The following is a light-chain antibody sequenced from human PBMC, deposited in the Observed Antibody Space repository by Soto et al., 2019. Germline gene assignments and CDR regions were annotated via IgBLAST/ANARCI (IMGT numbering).Light chain of an antibody. V-gene: IGKV3-11*01. J-gene: IGKJ4*01. CDR1: QSVVRY. CDR2: DAT. CDR3: QQRYHWPPLT. Sequence: EIVLTQSPVTLSLSPGDTATLSCRASQSVVRYVAWYQQKPGQAPRLLIYDATIRASGIPARFSGSGSGTDFSLTIRSLEPEDFAVYCCQQRYHWPPLTFGGGTKVAVK.